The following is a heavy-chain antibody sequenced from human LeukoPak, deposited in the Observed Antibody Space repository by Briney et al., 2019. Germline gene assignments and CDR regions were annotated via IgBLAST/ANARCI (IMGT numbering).Heavy chain of an antibody. CDR2: INPNSGGT. J-gene: IGHJ4*02. CDR3: ASLGIAAAGYFDY. Sequence: ASVKVSCKASGYTFTSYGISWVRQARGQGLEWMGWINPNSGGTNYAQKFQGRVTMTRDTSISTAYMELSRLRSDDTAAYYCASLGIAAAGYFDYWGQGTLVTVSS. D-gene: IGHD6-13*01. V-gene: IGHV1-2*02. CDR1: GYTFTSYG.